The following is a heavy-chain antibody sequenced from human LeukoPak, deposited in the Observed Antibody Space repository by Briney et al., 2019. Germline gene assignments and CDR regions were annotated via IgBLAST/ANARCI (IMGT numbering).Heavy chain of an antibody. V-gene: IGHV3-7*01. Sequence: GGSLRLSCAVSAASAASGFTFDNHWMTWVRQAPGKGLEWVANIKQDGSEKHYVDSVKGRFIISRDNVENSLYLQMNSLRAEDTALYYCTTSDDSSGSDWGQGTLVTVSS. CDR3: TTSDDSSGSD. J-gene: IGHJ4*02. D-gene: IGHD3-22*01. CDR2: IKQDGSEK. CDR1: GFTFDNHW.